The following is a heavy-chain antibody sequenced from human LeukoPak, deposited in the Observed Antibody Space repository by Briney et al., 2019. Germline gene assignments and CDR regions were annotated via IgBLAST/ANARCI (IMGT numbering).Heavy chain of an antibody. Sequence: ASVKVSCKASGYTFASYGISWVRQAPGQGLEWMGWISAYNGNTNYAQKLQGRVTMTTDTSTSTAYMELRSLRSDDTAVYYCARVLPYYDSSGYYYVGAFDIWGQGTMVTVSS. CDR1: GYTFASYG. CDR2: ISAYNGNT. CDR3: ARVLPYYDSSGYYYVGAFDI. J-gene: IGHJ3*02. V-gene: IGHV1-18*01. D-gene: IGHD3-22*01.